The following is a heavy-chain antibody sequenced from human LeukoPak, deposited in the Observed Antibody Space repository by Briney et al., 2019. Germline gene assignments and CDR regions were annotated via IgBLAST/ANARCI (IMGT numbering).Heavy chain of an antibody. CDR1: GFTFSAYA. CDR2: ISYDGSNK. CDR3: AKTFYDYVWGSGFDY. V-gene: IGHV3-30*18. D-gene: IGHD3-16*01. J-gene: IGHJ4*02. Sequence: GGSLRLSCEASGFTFSAYAMTWVRQAPGKGLEWVAVISYDGSNKYYADSVKGRFTISRDNSKNTLYLQMNSLRAEDTAVYYCAKTFYDYVWGSGFDYWGQGTLVTVSS.